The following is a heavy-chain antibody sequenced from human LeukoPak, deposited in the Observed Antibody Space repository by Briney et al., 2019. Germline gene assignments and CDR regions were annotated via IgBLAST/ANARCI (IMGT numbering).Heavy chain of an antibody. CDR3: ARGLLGGAAHLLGPPNPPQFDP. CDR2: ISAYNGNT. V-gene: IGHV1-18*01. D-gene: IGHD6-6*01. CDR1: GYTFTSYG. Sequence: ASVKVSCKASGYTFTSYGISWVRQAPGQGLEWMGWISAYNGNTNYAQKLQGRVTMTTDTSTSTAYMELRSLRSDDTAVYYCARGLLGGAAHLLGPPNPPQFDPWGQGTLVTVSS. J-gene: IGHJ5*02.